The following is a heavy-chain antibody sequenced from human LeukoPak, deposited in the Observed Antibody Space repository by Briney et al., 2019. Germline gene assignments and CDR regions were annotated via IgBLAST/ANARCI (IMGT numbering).Heavy chain of an antibody. Sequence: ASVRVSCKASGHTFTGYYVLGLRRSAGLGLEWMGWIHPNSGVTVYAQKFQGRVTMTRDTSISTAYMELSRLRSDNTPVYYCARDEYGIVAGSWFDPWGQGTLVTVSS. J-gene: IGHJ5*02. D-gene: IGHD2-15*01. CDR1: GHTFTGYY. CDR2: IHPNSGVT. CDR3: ARDEYGIVAGSWFDP. V-gene: IGHV1-2*02.